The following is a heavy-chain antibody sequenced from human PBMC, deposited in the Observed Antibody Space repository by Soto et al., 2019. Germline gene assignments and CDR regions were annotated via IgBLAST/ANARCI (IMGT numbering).Heavy chain of an antibody. V-gene: IGHV4-39*01. Sequence: SETLSLTCTVSGGSISSSSYYWGWIRQPPGKGLEWIGSIYYSGSTYYNPSLKSRVTISVDTSKNQFSLKLSSVTAADTAVYYCARQNRERDPPQVSVSGSGSYYDYWGQGTLVTVSS. CDR2: IYYSGST. D-gene: IGHD3-10*01. CDR1: GGSISSSSYY. J-gene: IGHJ4*02. CDR3: ARQNRERDPPQVSVSGSGSYYDY.